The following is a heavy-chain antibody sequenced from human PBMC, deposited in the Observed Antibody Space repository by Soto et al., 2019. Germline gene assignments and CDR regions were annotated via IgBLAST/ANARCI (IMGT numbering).Heavy chain of an antibody. CDR2: ISWNSDSI. D-gene: IGHD2-21*01. Sequence: EVQLVESGGGLVQPGRSLRLSCAASGFTFDDYAMNWVRQAPGKGLEWVSGISWNSDSIGYADSVKGRFTISRDNAKNSRYLQMNSLRAEDTALYYCAATYCGGDCYRWGYYYYYMDVWGKGTTVTVSS. CDR3: AATYCGGDCYRWGYYYYYMDV. V-gene: IGHV3-9*01. CDR1: GFTFDDYA. J-gene: IGHJ6*03.